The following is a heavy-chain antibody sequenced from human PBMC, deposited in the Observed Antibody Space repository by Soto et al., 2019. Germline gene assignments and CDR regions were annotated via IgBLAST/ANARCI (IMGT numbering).Heavy chain of an antibody. V-gene: IGHV1-69*01. D-gene: IGHD6-13*01. CDR1: GGTFSSYA. Sequence: QVQLVQSGAEVKKPGSSVKVSCKASGGTFSSYAISWVRQAPGQGLEWMGGIIPIFGTANYAQKFQGRVTITADESTSTAYMELSSLRSEDTAVYYCALESSSWYVLETSYYYYGMDVWGQGTTVTVSS. CDR3: ALESSSWYVLETSYYYYGMDV. CDR2: IIPIFGTA. J-gene: IGHJ6*02.